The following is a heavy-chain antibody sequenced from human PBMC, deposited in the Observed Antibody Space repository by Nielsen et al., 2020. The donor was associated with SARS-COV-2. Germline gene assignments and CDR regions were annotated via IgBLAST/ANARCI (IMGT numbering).Heavy chain of an antibody. J-gene: IGHJ6*02. CDR1: GFTFSSYS. CDR2: ISSSSSYI. V-gene: IGHV3-21*04. D-gene: IGHD1-26*01. Sequence: GESLKISCAASGFTFSSYSMNWVRQAPGKGLEWVSSISSSSSYIYYADSVKGRFTISRDNSKNTLYLQMNSLRAEDTAVYYCAKDGRGGSYYRDYYGMDVWGQGTTVTVSS. CDR3: AKDGRGGSYYRDYYGMDV.